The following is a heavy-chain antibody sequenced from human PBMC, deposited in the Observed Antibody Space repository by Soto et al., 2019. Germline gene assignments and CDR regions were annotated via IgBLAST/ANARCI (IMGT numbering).Heavy chain of an antibody. Sequence: SETLSLTCTVSGGSINSYWWSWIRQPAGKGLEWIGRVYSSGTTDYNPSLNSRATMSVETSKNQFSLKLSSVTAADTAVYYCARDIASYAYGEGYCGQGIQVTVSS. CDR3: ARDIASYAYGEGY. V-gene: IGHV4-4*07. CDR2: VYSSGTT. D-gene: IGHD2-21*01. J-gene: IGHJ4*02. CDR1: GGSINSYW.